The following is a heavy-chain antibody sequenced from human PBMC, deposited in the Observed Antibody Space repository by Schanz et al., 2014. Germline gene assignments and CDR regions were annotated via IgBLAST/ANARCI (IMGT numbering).Heavy chain of an antibody. V-gene: IGHV1-24*01. CDR1: GYSLNELS. D-gene: IGHD2-2*01. CDR3: ARGIPYCSSTSCSGLDAFDV. Sequence: QVQLVQSGAEVKKPGASVKVSCKVSGYSLNELSMHWVRQAPGRGLEWMGWISAYNGHTTYAQKFQGRVTMTTDTSTSTAYMELSNVRYDDTAMYYCARGIPYCSSTSCSGLDAFDVWGQGTLVTVSS. CDR2: ISAYNGHT. J-gene: IGHJ3*01.